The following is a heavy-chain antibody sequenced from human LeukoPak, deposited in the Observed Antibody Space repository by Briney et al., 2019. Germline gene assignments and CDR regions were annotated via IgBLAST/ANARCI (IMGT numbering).Heavy chain of an antibody. J-gene: IGHJ6*02. Sequence: ASVKVSCKASGYTFTSYYIHGVRQAPGQGLECMGIINPSDGSTSYAQKFQGRVTMTRDTSTSTVYMELSSLRSEDTAVYYCVREDLKAMDVWGQGTTVTVSS. CDR1: GYTFTSYY. CDR3: VREDLKAMDV. V-gene: IGHV1-46*01. CDR2: INPSDGST.